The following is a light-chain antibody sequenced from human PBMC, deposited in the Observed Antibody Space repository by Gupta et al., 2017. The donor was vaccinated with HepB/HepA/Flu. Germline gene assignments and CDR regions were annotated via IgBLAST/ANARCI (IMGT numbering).Light chain of an antibody. Sequence: DIVMTHSPLSLAVTSAESASISCRSSQILLHSTGYHYLDWYLQKPGQSPQLLIYLGSNRASGVPDRFSGSGSGTDFTLKISRVEAEDVGLYYCMQALRTPPTFGGGTKVEIK. CDR2: LGS. CDR1: QILLHSTGYHY. V-gene: IGKV2-28*01. CDR3: MQALRTPPT. J-gene: IGKJ4*01.